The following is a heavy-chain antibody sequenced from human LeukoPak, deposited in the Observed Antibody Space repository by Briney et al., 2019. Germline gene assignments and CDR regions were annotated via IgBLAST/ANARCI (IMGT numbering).Heavy chain of an antibody. J-gene: IGHJ4*01. CDR2: INPNTGDT. CDR1: GYTFTAYF. Sequence: GASVKVSCKASGYTFTAYFMHWVRQAPGQGLEWMGWINPNTGDTNSAQKFQGRVTMTRDTSISTAYMAFSRLKSDDTAVYFCARGDGDYVGNDYWGHGTLVTVSS. V-gene: IGHV1-2*02. D-gene: IGHD4-17*01. CDR3: ARGDGDYVGNDY.